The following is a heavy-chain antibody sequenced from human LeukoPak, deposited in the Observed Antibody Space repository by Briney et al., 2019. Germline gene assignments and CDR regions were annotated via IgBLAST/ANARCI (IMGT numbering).Heavy chain of an antibody. CDR3: ARSRRTTYYYDSSGPYYFDY. CDR1: GFTFSSYE. D-gene: IGHD3-22*01. J-gene: IGHJ4*02. V-gene: IGHV3-48*03. Sequence: GSLRLSCAASGFTFSSYEMNWVRQAPGKGLEWVSYISSSGSTIYYADSVKGRFTISRDNAKNSLYLQMNSLRAEDTAVYYCARSRRTTYYYDSSGPYYFDYWGQGTLVTVSS. CDR2: ISSSGSTI.